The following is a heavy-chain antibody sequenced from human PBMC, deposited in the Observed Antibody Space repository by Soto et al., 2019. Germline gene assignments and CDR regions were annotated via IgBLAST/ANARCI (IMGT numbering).Heavy chain of an antibody. CDR3: ARDAPAYSSIWYEAGDAFDI. D-gene: IGHD6-13*01. V-gene: IGHV1-69*12. Sequence: QVQLVQSGAEVKKPGSSVKVSCKASGGTFSSYAISWVRQAPGQGLEWMGGIIPIFGTANYAQKFQGRVTITADESTSTAYLELISLRSEDTAVYYCARDAPAYSSIWYEAGDAFDIWGQVTMVTVSS. J-gene: IGHJ3*02. CDR1: GGTFSSYA. CDR2: IIPIFGTA.